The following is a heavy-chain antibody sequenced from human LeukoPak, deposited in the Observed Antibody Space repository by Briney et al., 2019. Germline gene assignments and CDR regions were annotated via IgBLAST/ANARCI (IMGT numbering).Heavy chain of an antibody. V-gene: IGHV3-33*01. CDR3: SRANFGVDTYDY. CDR2: IWYDGSKK. Sequence: PGRSLRLSCAASGFTFSRYGMHWVRQAPGEGLEWVAVIWYDGSKKFYADSVEGRFTISRDNSKNTLYLQMNSLRVEDTAVYYCSRANFGVDTYDYWGQGTLVTVSS. D-gene: IGHD3-3*01. CDR1: GFTFSRYG. J-gene: IGHJ4*02.